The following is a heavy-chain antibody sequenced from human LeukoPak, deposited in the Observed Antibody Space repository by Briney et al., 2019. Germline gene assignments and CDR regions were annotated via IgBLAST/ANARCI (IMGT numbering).Heavy chain of an antibody. Sequence: GGSLRLSCAASGFTFSSSAMSWFRQAPGKGLEWVSAISNNGGYTYYADSVQGRFTISRDNSKSTLCLQMNSLRAEDTAVYYCANEIRPNDYWGQGTQVTVSS. J-gene: IGHJ4*02. V-gene: IGHV3-23*01. D-gene: IGHD4-17*01. CDR2: ISNNGGYT. CDR3: ANEIRPNDY. CDR1: GFTFSSSA.